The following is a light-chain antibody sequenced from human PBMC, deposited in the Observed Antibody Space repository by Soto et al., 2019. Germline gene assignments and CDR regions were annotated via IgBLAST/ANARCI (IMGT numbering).Light chain of an antibody. Sequence: EIVLTQSPGTLSLSPGERATLSCRASQSVSSSLAWYQQKPGQAPRLLIYTASTRATGIPARFSGSGSGTEFTLTISRLQSEDFAVYYCQKYNNWPSWTFGQGTKVDI. CDR3: QKYNNWPSWT. V-gene: IGKV3-15*01. CDR2: TAS. J-gene: IGKJ1*01. CDR1: QSVSSS.